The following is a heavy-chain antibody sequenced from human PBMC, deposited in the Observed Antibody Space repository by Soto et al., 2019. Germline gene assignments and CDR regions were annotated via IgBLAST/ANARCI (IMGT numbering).Heavy chain of an antibody. CDR3: ARAALYNRGHCWFDP. CDR1: GDSISSSDHY. V-gene: IGHV4-31*03. D-gene: IGHD3-10*01. Sequence: SETLSLTCIVSGDSISSSDHYWIWIRQRPGKGLEWMGYIFYVGSAYYNPSLESRVSMSVDTSRNQFSLKLTSVIAADTAVYYCARAALYNRGHCWFDPWGQGTLVPSPQ. J-gene: IGHJ5*02. CDR2: IFYVGSA.